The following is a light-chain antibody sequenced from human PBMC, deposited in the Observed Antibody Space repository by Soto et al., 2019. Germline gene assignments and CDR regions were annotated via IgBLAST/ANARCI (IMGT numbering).Light chain of an antibody. CDR3: QQYDRYSYS. Sequence: DLQMTQSPSTLSASVGDRVTITCRASQSISKWVAWYQQKPGKAPKILISDASSLESGVPSRFSGSGSGTEFTLTISSLQPDDFATYYCQQYDRYSYSFGQGTKLEIK. CDR2: DAS. J-gene: IGKJ2*01. V-gene: IGKV1-5*01. CDR1: QSISKW.